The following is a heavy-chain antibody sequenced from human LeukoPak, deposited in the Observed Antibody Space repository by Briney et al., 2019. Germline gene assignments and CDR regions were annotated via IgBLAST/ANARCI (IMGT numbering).Heavy chain of an antibody. CDR3: ARRLRAVAGTLGGYYYYYYMDV. Sequence: GGSLRLSCAASGFTFSSYEMNWVRQAPGKGLEWVSYISSSGSTIYYADSVKGRFTISRDNAKNSLYLQMNSLRAEDTAVYYCARRLRAVAGTLGGYYYYYYMDVWGKGTTVTISS. CDR2: ISSSGSTI. CDR1: GFTFSSYE. V-gene: IGHV3-48*03. J-gene: IGHJ6*03. D-gene: IGHD6-19*01.